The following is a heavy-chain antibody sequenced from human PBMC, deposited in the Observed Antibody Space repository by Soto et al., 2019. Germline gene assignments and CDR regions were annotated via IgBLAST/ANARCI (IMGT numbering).Heavy chain of an antibody. CDR2: IYYSGST. D-gene: IGHD3-3*01. J-gene: IGHJ5*02. CDR1: GGSISSGDYY. V-gene: IGHV4-30-4*01. Sequence: SETLSLTCTVSGGSISSGDYYWSWIRQPPGKGLEWIGYIYYSGSTYYNPSLKSRVTISVDTSKNQFSLKLSSVTAADTAVYYCAREFWSGYQPTNWFDPWGQGTLVTVSS. CDR3: AREFWSGYQPTNWFDP.